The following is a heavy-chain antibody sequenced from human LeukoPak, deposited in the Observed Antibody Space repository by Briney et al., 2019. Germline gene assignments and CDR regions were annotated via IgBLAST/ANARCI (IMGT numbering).Heavy chain of an antibody. CDR2: VYYSGST. V-gene: IGHV4-59*01. CDR3: ARDGHYGSGSYGAYYYYGMDV. CDR1: GDSISTYY. D-gene: IGHD3-10*01. Sequence: SETLSLTCSVSGDSISTYYWSWIRQPPGKALEWIGYVYYSGSTNYNPSLKSRVTISVDTSKNQFSLKLSSVTAADTAVYYCARDGHYGSGSYGAYYYYGMDVWGQGTTVTVSS. J-gene: IGHJ6*02.